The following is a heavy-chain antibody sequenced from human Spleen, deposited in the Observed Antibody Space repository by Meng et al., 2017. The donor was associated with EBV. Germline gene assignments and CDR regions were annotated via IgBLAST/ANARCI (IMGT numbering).Heavy chain of an antibody. Sequence: VQLPQGGAGLLNPSETLAPTWTFYGDSFSAYHWRWIRQPPGRGLEWIGDVIHSGNTSYSPSLKSRVTISVDTFKRQFSLKLRSMTAADTAVYYCATGWGKANYWGQGTLVTVFS. D-gene: IGHD3-16*01. CDR1: GDSFSAYH. V-gene: IGHV4-34*12. CDR2: VIHSGNT. CDR3: ATGWGKANY. J-gene: IGHJ4*02.